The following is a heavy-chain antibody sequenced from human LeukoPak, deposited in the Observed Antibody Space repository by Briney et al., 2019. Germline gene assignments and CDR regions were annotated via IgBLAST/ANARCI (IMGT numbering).Heavy chain of an antibody. D-gene: IGHD3-22*01. CDR3: ARGWVYHDSSGLPIMS. CDR2: INPNSGGT. CDR1: GYTFTGYY. J-gene: IGHJ5*02. V-gene: IGHV1-2*06. Sequence: ASVKVSCKASGYTFTGYYMHWVRQAPGQGLEWMGRINPNSGGTNYAQKFQGRVTMTRDTSISTAYMELSRLRSDDTAVYYCARGWVYHDSSGLPIMSWGQGTLVTVSS.